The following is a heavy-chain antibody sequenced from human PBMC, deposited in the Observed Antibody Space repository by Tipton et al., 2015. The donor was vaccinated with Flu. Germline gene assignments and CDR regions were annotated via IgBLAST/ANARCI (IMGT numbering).Heavy chain of an antibody. CDR2: IYHSGST. CDR3: ARHTGDSVRGVIDY. V-gene: IGHV4-38-2*02. Sequence: TLSLTCTVSGDSINSDYYWGWIRQPPGKGLEWIGSIYHSGSTYYNPSLKSRVIISVDTSKNHFSLRLTSVTAADTAVYYCARHTGDSVRGVIDYWGQGNLVIVSS. CDR1: GDSINSDYY. D-gene: IGHD3-10*02. J-gene: IGHJ4*02.